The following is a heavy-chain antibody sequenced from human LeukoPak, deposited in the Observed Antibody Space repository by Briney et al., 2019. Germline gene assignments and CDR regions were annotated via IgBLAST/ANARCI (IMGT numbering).Heavy chain of an antibody. V-gene: IGHV3-30*18. CDR2: ISYDGSNK. D-gene: IGHD2-15*01. CDR1: GFAFSSYN. J-gene: IGHJ6*02. CDR3: AKDARVPATLASIMDV. Sequence: GGSLRLSCAASGFAFSSYNMNWVRQAPGKGLEWVAVISYDGSNKYYADSVKGRFTISRDNSKNTLYLQMNSLRAEDTAVYYCAKDARVPATLASIMDVWGQGTTVTVSS.